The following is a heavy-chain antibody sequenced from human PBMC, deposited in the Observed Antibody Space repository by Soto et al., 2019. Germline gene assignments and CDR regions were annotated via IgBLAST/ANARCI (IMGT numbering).Heavy chain of an antibody. J-gene: IGHJ4*02. Sequence: PGESLRLSCAASEFTFSNYAMSWVRQAPGKGLEWVSAISYGGGTTYYADSVKGRFTISRDNSKNTLYLQMNSLRAEDTAVYYCAKNPGYYYDSTGYHFDYWGQGTLVTVSS. V-gene: IGHV3-23*01. CDR2: ISYGGGTT. CDR1: EFTFSNYA. CDR3: AKNPGYYYDSTGYHFDY. D-gene: IGHD3-22*01.